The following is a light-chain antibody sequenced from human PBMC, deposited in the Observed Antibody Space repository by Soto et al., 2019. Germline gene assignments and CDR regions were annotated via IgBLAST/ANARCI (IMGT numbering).Light chain of an antibody. CDR2: LNSDGSH. CDR3: QTCGTDIVV. Sequence: QLVLTQSPSASASLGASVKLTCTLTSGPSSYAIAWHQQQPQKGPRYLMKLNSDGSHSKGDGIPDRFSGSNSGAERYLTISRLQSEDEADYYCQTCGTDIVVFGGGTKFTVL. J-gene: IGLJ2*01. CDR1: SGPSSYA. V-gene: IGLV4-69*01.